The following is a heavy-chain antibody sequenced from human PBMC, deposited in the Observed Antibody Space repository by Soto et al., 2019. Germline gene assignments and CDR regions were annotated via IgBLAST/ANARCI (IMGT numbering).Heavy chain of an antibody. CDR2: IYYSGST. CDR3: ARRRGGWLLSGNWFDP. CDR1: GGSISSSSYY. Sequence: QLQLQESGPGLVKPSETLSLTCTVSGGSISSSSYYWGWIRQPPGKGLEWIGSIYYSGSTYYNPSLKSRVTISVDTSKNQFSLKLSSVTAADTAVYYCARRRGGWLLSGNWFDPWGQGTLVTVSS. V-gene: IGHV4-39*01. J-gene: IGHJ5*02. D-gene: IGHD6-19*01.